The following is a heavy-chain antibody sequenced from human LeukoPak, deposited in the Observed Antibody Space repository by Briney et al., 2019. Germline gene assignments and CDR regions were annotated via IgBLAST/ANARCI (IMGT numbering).Heavy chain of an antibody. CDR1: GFTFSRYA. V-gene: IGHV3-20*04. J-gene: IGHJ6*03. D-gene: IGHD6-19*01. CDR2: INWNGGST. Sequence: GGSLRLSCAASGFTFSRYAMSWVRQAPGKGLEWVSGINWNGGSTGYAGSVKGRFTISRDNAKNSLYLQMNSLRAEDTALYYCARDGYSSGWYDYYYYYYMDVWGKGTTVTVSS. CDR3: ARDGYSSGWYDYYYYYYMDV.